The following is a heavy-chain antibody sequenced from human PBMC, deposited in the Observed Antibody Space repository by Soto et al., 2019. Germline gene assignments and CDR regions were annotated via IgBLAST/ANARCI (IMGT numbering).Heavy chain of an antibody. CDR2: ISSSSSYT. D-gene: IGHD3-22*01. Sequence: GGSLRLSCAASGFTFSDYSMSWIRQAPGKGLEWVSYISSSSSYTNYADSVKGRFTISRDNAKNSLYLQMNSLRAEDTAVYYCARGDYYDSSGGANSFDIWGQGTMVTVSS. J-gene: IGHJ3*02. V-gene: IGHV3-11*06. CDR3: ARGDYYDSSGGANSFDI. CDR1: GFTFSDYS.